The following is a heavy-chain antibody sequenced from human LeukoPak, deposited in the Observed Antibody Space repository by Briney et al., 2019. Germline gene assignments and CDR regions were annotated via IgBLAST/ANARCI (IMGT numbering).Heavy chain of an antibody. CDR1: GFTFSSYG. V-gene: IGHV3-30*03. D-gene: IGHD3-22*01. CDR3: ARETYDSAAFDI. J-gene: IGHJ3*02. Sequence: GGSLRLSCAASGFTFSSYGMHWVRQAPGKGLEWVAVISYDGSNKYYADSVKGRFTISRDNSKNTLYLQMNSLRAEDTAVYYCARETYDSAAFDIWGQGTMVTVSS. CDR2: ISYDGSNK.